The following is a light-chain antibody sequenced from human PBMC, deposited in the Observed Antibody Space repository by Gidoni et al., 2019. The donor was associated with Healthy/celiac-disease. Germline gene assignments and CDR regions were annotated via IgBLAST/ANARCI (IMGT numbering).Light chain of an antibody. CDR3: QSYDSSLSGSNV. V-gene: IGLV1-40*01. Sequence: QSVLTQPPSLSGAPGQRVTISCTGSSSNIGACYDVHWYQQLPGTAPKLLIYGNSNRPSGVPDRFSGSKSGTSASLAITGLQAEDEADYYCQSYDSSLSGSNVFGTGTKVTVL. CDR1: SSNIGACYD. J-gene: IGLJ1*01. CDR2: GNS.